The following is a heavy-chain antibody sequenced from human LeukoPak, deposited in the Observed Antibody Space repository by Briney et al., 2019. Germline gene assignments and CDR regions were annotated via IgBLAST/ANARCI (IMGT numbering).Heavy chain of an antibody. CDR1: GFTFSSYV. V-gene: IGHV3-23*01. J-gene: IGHJ4*02. Sequence: GGSMRLSCAVSGFTFSSYVMSWVRQAPGKGLEWVSTISGSGGGRYYADSVKGRFTISRDNSKTTLYLQMNSLRAEDTAVYYCAKDDSFDYWAREPWSPSPQ. CDR2: ISGSGGGR. CDR3: AKDDSFDY.